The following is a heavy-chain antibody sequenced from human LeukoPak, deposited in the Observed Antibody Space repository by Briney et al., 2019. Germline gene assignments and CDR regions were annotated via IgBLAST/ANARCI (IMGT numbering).Heavy chain of an antibody. CDR2: ISTSSRST. CDR3: ARSAVRGVACDY. Sequence: TGGSLRLSCTAPGFTFSGFSMHWVRQAPGEGLEWLSYISTSSRSTYYADSVKGRFTISRDNAKNTLFLDMHSLRPGDSAVYYCARSAVRGVACDYWGQGTLLTVSS. J-gene: IGHJ4*02. V-gene: IGHV3-48*01. CDR1: GFTFSGFS. D-gene: IGHD3-10*01.